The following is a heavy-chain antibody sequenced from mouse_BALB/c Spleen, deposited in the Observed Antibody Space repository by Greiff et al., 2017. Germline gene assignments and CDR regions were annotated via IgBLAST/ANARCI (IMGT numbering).Heavy chain of an antibody. Sequence: QVKLQQSGPGLVQPSQSLSITCTVSGFSLTSYGVHWVRQSPGKGLEWLGVIWSGGSTDYNAAFISRLSISKDNSKSQVFFKMNSLQADDTAIYYCARGYDGYYFDYWGQGTTLTVSS. V-gene: IGHV2-4-1*01. D-gene: IGHD2-3*01. CDR2: IWSGGST. J-gene: IGHJ2*01. CDR3: ARGYDGYYFDY. CDR1: GFSLTSYG.